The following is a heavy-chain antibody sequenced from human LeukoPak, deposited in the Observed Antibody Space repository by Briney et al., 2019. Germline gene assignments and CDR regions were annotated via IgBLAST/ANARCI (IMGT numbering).Heavy chain of an antibody. J-gene: IGHJ4*02. D-gene: IGHD1-26*01. CDR3: ASGPLGWSDY. CDR1: GFSYSSYG. V-gene: IGHV3-48*02. Sequence: GGSLRLSCAASGFSYSSYGMNWVRQAPGQGLEWVSFISSSTIYYADSVQGRFTISRDNAKNSLYLQMNSLRDEDTAVYYCASGPLGWSDYWGQGALVTVSS. CDR2: ISSSTI.